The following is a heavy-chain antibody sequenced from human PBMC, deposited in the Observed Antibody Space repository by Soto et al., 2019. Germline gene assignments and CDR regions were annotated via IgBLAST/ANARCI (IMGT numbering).Heavy chain of an antibody. V-gene: IGHV1-18*01. Sequence: ASVKVSCKASGYTFTRSGISWVRQAPGQGPEWMGWISSYNGDTNYAQKLQGRVTMTTDTSTSTAYMELRSLRSDDTAVYYCARDIVVVPAAIGPYYYYYGMDVWGQGTTVTVSS. CDR1: GYTFTRSG. D-gene: IGHD2-2*01. CDR3: ARDIVVVPAAIGPYYYYYGMDV. J-gene: IGHJ6*02. CDR2: ISSYNGDT.